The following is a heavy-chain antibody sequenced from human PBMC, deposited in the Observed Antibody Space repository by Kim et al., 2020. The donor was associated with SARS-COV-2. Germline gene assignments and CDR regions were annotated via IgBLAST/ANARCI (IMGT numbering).Heavy chain of an antibody. CDR3: AKDKMVGATTEGGAVDY. V-gene: IGHV3-30*18. Sequence: GGSLRLSCAASGFTFSSYGMHWVRQAPGKGLEWVAVISYDGSNKYYADSVKGRFTISRDNSKNTLYLQMNSLRAEDTAVYYCAKDKMVGATTEGGAVDYWGQGTLVTVSS. D-gene: IGHD1-26*01. CDR1: GFTFSSYG. CDR2: ISYDGSNK. J-gene: IGHJ4*02.